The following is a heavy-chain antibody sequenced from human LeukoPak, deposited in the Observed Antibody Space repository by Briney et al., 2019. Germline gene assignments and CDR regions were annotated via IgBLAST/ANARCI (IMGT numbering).Heavy chain of an antibody. CDR1: GFTFSSYG. D-gene: IGHD2-15*01. CDR3: AKGGGAVGVAATPGDY. CDR2: IRYDGSNK. Sequence: GGSLRLSCAASGFTFSSYGMHWARQAPGKGLEWVAFIRYDGSNKYYADSVKGRFIISRDNSKNTLYLQMNSLRDEDTALYYCAKGGGAVGVAATPGDYWGQGTLVTVSS. V-gene: IGHV3-30*02. J-gene: IGHJ4*02.